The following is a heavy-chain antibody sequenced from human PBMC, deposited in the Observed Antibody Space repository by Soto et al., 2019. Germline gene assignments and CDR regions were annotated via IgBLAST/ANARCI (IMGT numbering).Heavy chain of an antibody. CDR1: GGSISISSYY. D-gene: IGHD5-18*01. CDR3: ARPRGYSYGYIDY. J-gene: IGHJ4*02. CDR2: IYYSGST. Sequence: PSETLSLTCTVSGGSISISSYYWGWIRQPPGKGLEWIGSIYYSGSTYYNPSLKSRVTISVGTSKNQFSLKLSSVTAADTAVYYCARPRGYSYGYIDYWGQGTLVTVSS. V-gene: IGHV4-39*01.